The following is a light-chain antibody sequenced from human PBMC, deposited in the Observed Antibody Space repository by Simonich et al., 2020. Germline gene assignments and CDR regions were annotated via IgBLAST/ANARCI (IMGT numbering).Light chain of an antibody. Sequence: QSALTQPASVSGSPGQSITISCTGTSSDVGGYNYVSWYQQHPGKAPKLMLYDVSKRPSGVANRFSGSKSGNTASLTISVLQAEDEADYYCSSYTSSSTSVFGGGTKLTVL. J-gene: IGLJ2*01. CDR1: SSDVGGYNY. CDR3: SSYTSSSTSV. V-gene: IGLV2-14*01. CDR2: DVS.